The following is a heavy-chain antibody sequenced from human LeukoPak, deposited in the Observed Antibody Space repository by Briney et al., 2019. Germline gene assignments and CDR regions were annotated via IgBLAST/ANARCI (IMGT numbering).Heavy chain of an antibody. CDR3: AKDLGGGSGCYDL. J-gene: IGHJ2*01. D-gene: IGHD6-19*01. V-gene: IGHV3-30*18. CDR1: GLTFSRYA. Sequence: PGGSLRLSCAASGLTFSRYAMRWVRQAPGKGLEWVAIISYDGSNKYYADSVQGRFTISRDNSKNTPYLQMNSLRAEDTAVYYCAKDLGGGSGCYDLWGRGTLVTVSS. CDR2: ISYDGSNK.